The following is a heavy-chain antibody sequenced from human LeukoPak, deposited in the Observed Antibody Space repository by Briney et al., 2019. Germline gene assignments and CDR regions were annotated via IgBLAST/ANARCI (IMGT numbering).Heavy chain of an antibody. D-gene: IGHD2-2*01. CDR3: AKEEYQLPATGMDV. CDR2: ITGSGRST. J-gene: IGHJ6*04. CDR1: GFTLTNYA. V-gene: IGHV3-23*01. Sequence: GGSLRLSCAASGFTLTNYAMSWVRQAPGKGLEWVSAITGSGRSTYYADSVRGRFTISRDNSKNTLYLQMNSLRAEDTAVYYCAKEEYQLPATGMDVWGKGTTVTVSS.